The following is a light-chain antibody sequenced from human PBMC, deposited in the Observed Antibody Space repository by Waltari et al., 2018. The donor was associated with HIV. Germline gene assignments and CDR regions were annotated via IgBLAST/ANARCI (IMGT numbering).Light chain of an antibody. J-gene: IGLJ3*02. CDR2: SNN. Sequence: QSFLTQPPSASGTPGRRVVISCSGNTSNVGSNPVIWYRQVPGPAPKRLMFSNNQRPSGVTDRFSGSKSGTSASLAIKGLQSEDEADYYCAARDDSLNVWVFGGGTKLTVL. CDR1: TSNVGSNP. V-gene: IGLV1-44*01. CDR3: AARDDSLNVWV.